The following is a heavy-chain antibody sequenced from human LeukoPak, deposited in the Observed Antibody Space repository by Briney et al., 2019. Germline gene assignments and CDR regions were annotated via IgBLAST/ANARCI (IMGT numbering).Heavy chain of an antibody. J-gene: IGHJ6*02. CDR2: IIPIFGTA. CDR3: ARVPISGRSKSDGYYGMDV. Sequence: SVKVSCKASGGTFSSYAISWVRQAPGQGLEWMGGIIPIFGTADYAQKFQGRVTITADESTSTAYMELSSLRSEDTAVYYCARVPISGRSKSDGYYGMDVWGQGTTVTVSS. V-gene: IGHV1-69*13. D-gene: IGHD2-2*01. CDR1: GGTFSSYA.